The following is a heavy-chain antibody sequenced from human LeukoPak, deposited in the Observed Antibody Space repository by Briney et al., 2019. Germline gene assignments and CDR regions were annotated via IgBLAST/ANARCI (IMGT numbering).Heavy chain of an antibody. Sequence: GGSLRLSCAASGFTFSSYWMHWVRQAPGKGLVWVSRINSDGSSTSYADSVKGRFTISRDNSKNTLYLQMNSLRAEDTAVYYCARGRWVYCSSTSCFPDYWGQGTLVTVSS. D-gene: IGHD2-2*01. CDR2: INSDGSST. CDR3: ARGRWVYCSSTSCFPDY. V-gene: IGHV3-74*01. CDR1: GFTFSSYW. J-gene: IGHJ4*02.